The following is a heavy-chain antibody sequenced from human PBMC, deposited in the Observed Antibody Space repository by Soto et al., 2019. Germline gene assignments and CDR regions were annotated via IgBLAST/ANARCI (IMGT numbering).Heavy chain of an antibody. CDR1: GYTFTSYG. Sequence: ASVKVSCKASGYTFTSYGISWVRQAPGQGLEWMGWISAYNGNTNYAQKLQGRVTMTTDTSTSTAYMELRSLRSEDTAVYYCARDQYCSGGSCPKGFDYWGQGTLVTVSS. V-gene: IGHV1-18*01. D-gene: IGHD2-15*01. CDR2: ISAYNGNT. CDR3: ARDQYCSGGSCPKGFDY. J-gene: IGHJ4*02.